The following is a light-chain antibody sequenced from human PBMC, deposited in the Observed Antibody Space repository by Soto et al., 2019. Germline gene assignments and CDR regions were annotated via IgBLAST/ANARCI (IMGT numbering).Light chain of an antibody. J-gene: IGKJ5*01. CDR3: QQRHSYPIT. V-gene: IGKV1-9*01. CDR1: QGSGSL. Sequence: IQLTQSPSSLSASVGDRVTITCLASQGSGSLLVWYQQIPGRAPKPLLSAASTLQSGVPSRFSGSGSGTDFTLTIASLQPEDFATYYCQQRHSYPITFGQGTRLEIK. CDR2: AAS.